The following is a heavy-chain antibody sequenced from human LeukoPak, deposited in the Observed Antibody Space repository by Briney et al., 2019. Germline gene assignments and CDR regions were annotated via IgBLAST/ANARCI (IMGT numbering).Heavy chain of an antibody. CDR3: ARERVLLWFGELWLDY. D-gene: IGHD3-10*01. J-gene: IGHJ4*02. V-gene: IGHV4-4*07. CDR1: GGSISSYY. CDR2: IYTSGSA. Sequence: PSETLSLTCTVSGGSISSYYWSWIRQPAGKGLEWIGRIYTSGSANYNPSLKSRVTMSVDTSKNQFSLKLSSVTAADTAVYYCARERVLLWFGELWLDYWGQGTLVTVSS.